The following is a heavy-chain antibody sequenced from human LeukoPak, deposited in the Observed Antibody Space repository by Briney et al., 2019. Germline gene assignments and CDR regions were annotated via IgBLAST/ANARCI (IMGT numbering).Heavy chain of an antibody. CDR1: GYTFTSYG. V-gene: IGHV1-2*02. Sequence: ASVKVSCKASGYTFTSYGISWVRQAPGQGLEWMGWINPNSGGTNYAQKFQGRVTMTRDTSISTAYMELSRLRSDDTAVYYCARVGQVGARLSDYWGQGTLVTVSS. J-gene: IGHJ4*02. CDR2: INPNSGGT. D-gene: IGHD1-26*01. CDR3: ARVGQVGARLSDY.